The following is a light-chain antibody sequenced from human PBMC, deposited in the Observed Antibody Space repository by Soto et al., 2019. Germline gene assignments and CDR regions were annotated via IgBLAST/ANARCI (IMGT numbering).Light chain of an antibody. J-gene: IGLJ3*02. CDR3: QVWDSSSDHWV. CDR1: IIGSKS. CDR2: DDS. V-gene: IGLV3-21*02. Sequence: SSELTQPPSVSVAPRQTARITCGGNIIGSKSVHWYQQKPGQAPVLVVYDDSARPSGIPERFSGSNSGNTATLTISRVGAGDEADYYCQVWDSSSDHWVFGGGTKVTVL.